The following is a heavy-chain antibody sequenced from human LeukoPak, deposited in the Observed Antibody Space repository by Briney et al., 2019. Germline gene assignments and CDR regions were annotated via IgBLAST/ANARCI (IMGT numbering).Heavy chain of an antibody. D-gene: IGHD3-3*01. V-gene: IGHV1-18*01. Sequence: ASVKVSRKASGYTFTSYGISWVRQAPGQGLGWMGWISAYNGNTNYAQTLQGRVTMTTDTSTSTAYMELRSLRSDGTAVYYCARAIFPTSPQYYDFWSGYYWSYSYYMDVWGKGTTVTVSS. CDR3: ARAIFPTSPQYYDFWSGYYWSYSYYMDV. CDR1: GYTFTSYG. CDR2: ISAYNGNT. J-gene: IGHJ6*03.